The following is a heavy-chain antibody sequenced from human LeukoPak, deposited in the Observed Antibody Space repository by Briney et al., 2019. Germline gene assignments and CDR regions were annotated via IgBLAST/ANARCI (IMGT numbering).Heavy chain of an antibody. Sequence: PGGSLRLYCAASGFTFSSYAMSWVRQAPGKGLEWGSAISSSGAGTYYADSVKGRFTISRDNSKNTLYLQMNSLRAEDTAVYYCARGAGYNYPYYFDYWGQGTLVTVSS. D-gene: IGHD5-24*01. CDR1: GFTFSSYA. J-gene: IGHJ4*02. V-gene: IGHV3-23*01. CDR2: ISSSGAGT. CDR3: ARGAGYNYPYYFDY.